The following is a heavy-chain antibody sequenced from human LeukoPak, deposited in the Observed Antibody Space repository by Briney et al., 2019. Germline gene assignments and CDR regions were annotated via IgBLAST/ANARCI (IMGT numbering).Heavy chain of an antibody. Sequence: GRSLRLSCVASGFTFTNYAMHWVRQAPAKGLEWVAIIWYDRTNKYYADSVKGRFTISRDNSQNTLYLQMNSLRAEDTAVYYCASAPPVGYNSDYWGQGTLVTVSS. D-gene: IGHD1-1*01. V-gene: IGHV3-33*01. J-gene: IGHJ4*02. CDR3: ASAPPVGYNSDY. CDR1: GFTFTNYA. CDR2: IWYDRTNK.